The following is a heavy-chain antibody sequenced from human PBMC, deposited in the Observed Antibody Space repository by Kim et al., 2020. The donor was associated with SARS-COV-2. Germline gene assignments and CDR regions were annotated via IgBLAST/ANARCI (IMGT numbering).Heavy chain of an antibody. CDR3: AREIGHDLWSYWLDP. Sequence: SETLSLTCTVSGGSISSYYWSWIRQPPGKGLEWIGYIYYSGSTNYNPSLKSGVTISVDTSQNQFSLNMSSGTAADPAAYYCAREIGHDLWSYWLDPWG. CDR1: GGSISSYY. CDR2: IYYSGST. V-gene: IGHV4-59*01. J-gene: IGHJ5*02. D-gene: IGHD3-3*01.